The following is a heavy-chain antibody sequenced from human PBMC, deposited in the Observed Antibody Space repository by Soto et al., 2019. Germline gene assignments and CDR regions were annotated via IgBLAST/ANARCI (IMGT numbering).Heavy chain of an antibody. CDR3: ARVGREVVTALMDDAFDI. CDR2: IYYSGST. V-gene: IGHV4-31*03. D-gene: IGHD2-21*02. Sequence: QVQLQESGPGLVKPSQTLSLTCTVSGGSISSGGYYWSWIRQHPGKGLEWIGYIYYSGSTYYNPSLKSRVTISVDTSKNQFSLKLSSVTAADTAVYYCARVGREVVTALMDDAFDIWGQGTMVTVSS. J-gene: IGHJ3*02. CDR1: GGSISSGGYY.